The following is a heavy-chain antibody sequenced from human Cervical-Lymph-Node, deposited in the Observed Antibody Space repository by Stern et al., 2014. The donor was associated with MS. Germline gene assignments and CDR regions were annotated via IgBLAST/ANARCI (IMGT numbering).Heavy chain of an antibody. D-gene: IGHD2/OR15-2a*01. CDR3: ARDRRAFLDY. CDR1: GFRFGTSW. J-gene: IGHJ4*02. CDR2: IRQDGYDK. V-gene: IGHV3-7*01. Sequence: EQLVESGGGLVQPGGSLRLACVASGFRFGTSWVSWVRQPPGRGLEWVANIRQDGYDKFYVDSVKGRFTISRDNARNSLYLQMNSLTVADTAVYYCARDRRAFLDYWGQGTHVAVSS.